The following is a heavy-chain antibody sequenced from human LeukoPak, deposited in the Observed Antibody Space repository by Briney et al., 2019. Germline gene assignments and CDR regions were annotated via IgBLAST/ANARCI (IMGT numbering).Heavy chain of an antibody. D-gene: IGHD2-21*02. J-gene: IGHJ4*02. CDR3: ARVRVVTATAGYYYFDY. CDR2: IYYSGST. Sequence: KPSETLSLTCTVSGGSISSYYWSWIRQPPGEGLEWIGYIYYSGSTNYNPSLKSRVTISVDTSKNQFSLKLSSVTAADTAVYYCARVRVVTATAGYYYFDYWGQGTLVTVSS. V-gene: IGHV4-59*08. CDR1: GGSISSYY.